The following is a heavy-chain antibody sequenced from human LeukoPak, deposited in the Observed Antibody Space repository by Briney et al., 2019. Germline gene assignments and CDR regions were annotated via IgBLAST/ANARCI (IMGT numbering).Heavy chain of an antibody. Sequence: PSETLSLTCTVSGGSITSSSYYWAWIRQPPGKGREWIGSFYYGGTTFYNPSLKSRVTISADTSKNQFSLKVTSLTAADTAVYYCARRVIVATLDYWGQGILVTVSS. CDR3: ARRVIVATLDY. D-gene: IGHD5-12*01. CDR1: GGSITSSSYY. V-gene: IGHV4-39*01. CDR2: FYYGGTT. J-gene: IGHJ4*02.